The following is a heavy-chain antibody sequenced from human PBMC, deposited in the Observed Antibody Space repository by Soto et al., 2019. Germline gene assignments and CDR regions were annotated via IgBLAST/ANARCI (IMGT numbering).Heavy chain of an antibody. CDR2: INPATGAA. V-gene: IGHV1-2*02. CDR3: ARGGGVGVAGSAAFDM. D-gene: IGHD3-3*01. CDR1: GYPVTAYY. Sequence: QLHLVQSGAVVKKPGASVTVSCSASGYPVTAYYMHWVRQAPGRGLEWMGGINPATGAAKYTQTFQGGVTMTRDTSTSTVFMELSGLTSEATAVFYWARGGGVGVAGSAAFDMWGQGTLVTVSS. J-gene: IGHJ3*02.